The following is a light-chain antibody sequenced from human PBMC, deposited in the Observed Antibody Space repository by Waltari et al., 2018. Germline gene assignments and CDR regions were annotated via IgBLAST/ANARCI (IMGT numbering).Light chain of an antibody. V-gene: IGLV1-40*01. Sequence: QSVLTQPPSVSGAPGQRVTISCTGSSSNIGDGYDVHWYRHLPGTAPKLLIFPNSNRPSGVPDRFSGSRSGTSASLAITGLQAEDEADYYCQSYDNSLSVSVVFGGGTQLTVL. CDR2: PNS. CDR1: SSNIGDGYD. J-gene: IGLJ7*01. CDR3: QSYDNSLSVSVV.